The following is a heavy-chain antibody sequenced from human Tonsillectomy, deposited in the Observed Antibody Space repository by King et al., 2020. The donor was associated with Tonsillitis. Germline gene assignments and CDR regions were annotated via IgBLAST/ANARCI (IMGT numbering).Heavy chain of an antibody. D-gene: IGHD4-17*01. J-gene: IGHJ4*02. CDR2: ISGSGGST. CDR3: AKDPDYGAGQEGTLDY. CDR1: GFTFSSYA. V-gene: IGHV3-23*04. Sequence: VQLVESGGGLVQPGGSLRLSCAASGFTFSSYAMSWVRQAPGKGLEWVSAISGSGGSTYYADSVKGRFTISRDNSKNTLYLQMNSLRAEDTAVYYCAKDPDYGAGQEGTLDYWGQGTLVTVSS.